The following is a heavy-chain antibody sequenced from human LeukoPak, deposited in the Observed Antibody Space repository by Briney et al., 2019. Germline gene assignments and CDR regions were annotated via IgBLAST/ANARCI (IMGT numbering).Heavy chain of an antibody. V-gene: IGHV3-23*01. CDR1: GFTFSSYA. J-gene: IGHJ6*02. Sequence: GGSLRLSCAASGFTFSSYAMSWVRQAPGKGLEWVSAISGSGGGTYYADSVKGRFTISRDNSKNTLYLQMNSLRAEDTAVYYCARADYDFWSGYLPPYYYYYGMDVWGQGTTVTVSS. CDR2: ISGSGGGT. CDR3: ARADYDFWSGYLPPYYYYYGMDV. D-gene: IGHD3-3*01.